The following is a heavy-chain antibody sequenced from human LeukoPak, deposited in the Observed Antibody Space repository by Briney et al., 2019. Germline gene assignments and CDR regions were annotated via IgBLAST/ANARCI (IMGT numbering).Heavy chain of an antibody. CDR1: VFTYRIYA. Sequence: PGRSLRLSCASSVFTYRIYAIHWVSPPPSRGLEWVAVISYDGSNKYYTNSVDGRFTHSRDNSQNTLYLQMNSVRAEDTAVYYCERPSTSPLVRGVIMTFGYWGQGTLVTVSS. CDR2: ISYDGSNK. D-gene: IGHD3-10*01. CDR3: ERPSTSPLVRGVIMTFGY. J-gene: IGHJ4*02. V-gene: IGHV3-30-3*01.